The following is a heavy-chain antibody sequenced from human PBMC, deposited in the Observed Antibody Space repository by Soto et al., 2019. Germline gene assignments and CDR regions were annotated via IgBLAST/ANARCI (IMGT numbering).Heavy chain of an antibody. D-gene: IGHD1-26*01. V-gene: IGHV4-38-2*02. CDR1: GYSISSGYY. Sequence: SETLSLTCTVSGYSISSGYYWGWIRQPPGKGLEWMGSIYHSGSTYYNPSLKSRVTISVDTSKNQFSLKLSSVTAADTAVYYCARLSGSYSPHLYFDYWGQGTLVTVSS. CDR3: ARLSGSYSPHLYFDY. J-gene: IGHJ4*02. CDR2: IYHSGST.